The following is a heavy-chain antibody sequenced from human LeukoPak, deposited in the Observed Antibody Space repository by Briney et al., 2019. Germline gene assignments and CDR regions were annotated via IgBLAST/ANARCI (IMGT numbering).Heavy chain of an antibody. V-gene: IGHV4-59*01. J-gene: IGHJ4*02. CDR2: IYYSGST. Sequence: SETLSLTCTVSGGSISSYYWSWIRQPPGKGLEWIGYIYYSGSTNYNPSLKSRVTISVDTSKNQFSLKLSSVTAADTAVYYCARAGGLLRYFDWRPFDYWGQGTLVTVSS. CDR1: GGSISSYY. D-gene: IGHD3-9*01. CDR3: ARAGGLLRYFDWRPFDY.